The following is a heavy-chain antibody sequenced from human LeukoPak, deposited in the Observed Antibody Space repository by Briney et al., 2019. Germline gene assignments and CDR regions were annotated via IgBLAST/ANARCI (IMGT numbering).Heavy chain of an antibody. J-gene: IGHJ5*02. Sequence: PETLSLTCTVSGGSISSSSYYWGWIRQPPGKGLEWIGSIYYSGSTYYNPSLKSRVTISVDTSKNQFSLKLSSVTAADTAVYYCARIYSSGWTPCNWFDPWGQGTLVTVSS. V-gene: IGHV4-39*01. CDR2: IYYSGST. D-gene: IGHD6-19*01. CDR1: GGSISSSSYY. CDR3: ARIYSSGWTPCNWFDP.